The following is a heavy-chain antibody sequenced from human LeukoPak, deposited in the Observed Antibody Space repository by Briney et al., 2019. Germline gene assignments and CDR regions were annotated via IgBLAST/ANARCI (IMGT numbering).Heavy chain of an antibody. CDR1: GYTFTGYY. V-gene: IGHV1-2*02. CDR3: ARDAPYYGSGSYYLRDDY. CDR2: INPNSGGT. D-gene: IGHD3-10*01. J-gene: IGHJ4*02. Sequence: ASVKVSCKASGYTFTGYYMHWVRQAPGQGLEWMGWINPNSGGTNYAKKFQGRVTMTRDTSISTAYMELSRLRSDDTAVYYCARDAPYYGSGSYYLRDDYWGQGTLVTVSS.